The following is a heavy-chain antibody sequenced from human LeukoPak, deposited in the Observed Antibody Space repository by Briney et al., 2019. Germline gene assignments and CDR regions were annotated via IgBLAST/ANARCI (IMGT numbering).Heavy chain of an antibody. CDR1: GFTFSVYP. CDR3: AKTPGLHYFDS. V-gene: IGHV3-23*01. J-gene: IGHJ4*02. D-gene: IGHD2-15*01. Sequence: QTGGSLRLSCAASGFTFSVYPMSWVRQAPGKGLEWVSSFSASGGNTYYADSVKGRFTISRDNSKDTLYLQMDSLRVEDTAVYYCAKTPGLHYFDSWGQGTLVTVSS. CDR2: FSASGGNT.